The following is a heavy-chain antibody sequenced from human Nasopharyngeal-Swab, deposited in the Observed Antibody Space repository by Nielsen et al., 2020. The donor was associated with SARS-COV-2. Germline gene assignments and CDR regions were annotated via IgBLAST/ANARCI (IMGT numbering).Heavy chain of an antibody. CDR3: ASRSSRDYYDSSGYEDY. V-gene: IGHV1-18*01. Sequence: ASVKVSCKASGYTFTSYGISWVRQALGQGLEWMGWISAYNGNTNYAQKLQGRVTMTTDTSTSTAYMELRSLRSDDTAVYYCASRSSRDYYDSSGYEDYWGQGTLVTVSS. J-gene: IGHJ4*02. CDR2: ISAYNGNT. D-gene: IGHD3-22*01. CDR1: GYTFTSYG.